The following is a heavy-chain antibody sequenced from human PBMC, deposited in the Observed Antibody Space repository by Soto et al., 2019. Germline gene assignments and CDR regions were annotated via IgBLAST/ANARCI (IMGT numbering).Heavy chain of an antibody. D-gene: IGHD3-3*01. CDR3: ARDGPHITIFGYGDY. V-gene: IGHV3-30*03. J-gene: IGHJ4*02. CDR2: ISYDGNNK. CDR1: EFSFSSNG. Sequence: GXSRRLSCAASEFSFSSNGMHWVRQAPVKGLEWVAHISYDGNNKYHADSVKGRFTISRDNFKNTLYLQMSSLRTDDTAVYYCARDGPHITIFGYGDYWGQGNLVTVSS.